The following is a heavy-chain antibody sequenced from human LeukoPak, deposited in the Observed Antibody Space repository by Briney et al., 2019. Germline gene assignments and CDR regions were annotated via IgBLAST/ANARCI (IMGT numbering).Heavy chain of an antibody. J-gene: IGHJ4*02. CDR2: ISSGSTYI. V-gene: IGHV3-21*01. CDR1: GFTFSDYC. CDR3: ARQVPLLRYFDWTQAFDY. D-gene: IGHD3-9*01. Sequence: GGSLRLSCAVSGFTFSDYCMNWVRQAPGKGLEWVSSISSGSTYIYYADLVKGRFTISRDNAKNSLYLQMNSLRAEDTAAYYCARQVPLLRYFDWTQAFDYWGQGTLVTVSS.